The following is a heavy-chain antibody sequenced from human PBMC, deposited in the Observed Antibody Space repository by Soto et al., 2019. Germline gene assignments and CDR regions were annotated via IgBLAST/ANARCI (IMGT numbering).Heavy chain of an antibody. CDR2: INHSGNT. Sequence: SETLSLTCAVYGGSISGYFWTWIRQPPGKGLEWIGDINHSGNTNYSPSLKSRVTMSVDTSKNQFSLSPRSLTAADTAVYYCVQGDQDDYWGQGAQVTVSS. V-gene: IGHV4-34*01. CDR1: GGSISGYF. J-gene: IGHJ4*02. CDR3: VQGDQDDY.